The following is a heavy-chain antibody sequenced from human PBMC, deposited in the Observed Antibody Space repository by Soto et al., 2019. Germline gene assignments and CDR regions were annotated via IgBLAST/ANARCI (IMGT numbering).Heavy chain of an antibody. Sequence: ASVKVSCKASGYTFTSYFMHWVRQAPGQGLEWMGIINPSGGSTSYAQKFQGRVTMTRDTSTSTVYMELSSLRSEDTAVYYCARVIAVAHYFDYWGQGTLVTVSS. D-gene: IGHD6-19*01. CDR3: ARVIAVAHYFDY. CDR2: INPSGGST. CDR1: GYTFTSYF. J-gene: IGHJ4*02. V-gene: IGHV1-46*01.